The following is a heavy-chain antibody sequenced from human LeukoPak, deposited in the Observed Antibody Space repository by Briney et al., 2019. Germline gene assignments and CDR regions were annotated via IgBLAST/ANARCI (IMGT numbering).Heavy chain of an antibody. CDR1: GGTFSSYA. V-gene: IGHV1-69*05. CDR2: IIPIFGTA. D-gene: IGHD2-15*01. CDR3: ARDSGVVVVAATFDY. Sequence: SVKVSCKASGGTFSSYAISWVRQAPGQGLEWMGGIIPIFGTANYAQKFQGRVTITTDESTSTAYMELSSLRSEDTAVYYCARDSGVVVVAATFDYWGQGTLVTVSS. J-gene: IGHJ4*02.